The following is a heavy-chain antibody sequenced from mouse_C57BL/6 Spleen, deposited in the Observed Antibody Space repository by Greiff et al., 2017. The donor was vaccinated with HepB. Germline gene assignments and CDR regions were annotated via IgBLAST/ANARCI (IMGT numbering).Heavy chain of an antibody. CDR3: ARSGGVYAMDY. CDR2: IHPNSGST. Sequence: VQLQQSGAELVKPGASVKLSCKASGYTFTSYWMHWVKQRPGQGLEWIGMIHPNSGSTNYNEKFKSKATLTVDKSSSTAYMQLSSLTSEDSAVYYCARSGGVYAMDYWGQGTSVTVSS. J-gene: IGHJ4*01. V-gene: IGHV1-64*01. CDR1: GYTFTSYW.